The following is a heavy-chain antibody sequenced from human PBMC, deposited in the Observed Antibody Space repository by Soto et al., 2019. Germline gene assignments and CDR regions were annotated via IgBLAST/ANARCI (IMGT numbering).Heavy chain of an antibody. V-gene: IGHV3-9*01. J-gene: IGHJ6*02. CDR2: ISWNSASI. CDR1: GFTFDDYA. Sequence: EVQLLESGGGLVQPGGSLRLSCAASGFTFDDYAMHWVRQAPGKGLEWVSSISWNSASIGYADSVKGRFTISRDNAKNSLYLQMNSLRPEDTALYYCAKDIKATWSGYGYYGVDVWGQGTTVTVSS. D-gene: IGHD3-3*01. CDR3: AKDIKATWSGYGYYGVDV.